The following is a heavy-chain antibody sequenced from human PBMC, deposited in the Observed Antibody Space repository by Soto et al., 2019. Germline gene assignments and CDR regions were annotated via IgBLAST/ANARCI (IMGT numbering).Heavy chain of an antibody. J-gene: IGHJ3*02. D-gene: IGHD6-19*01. CDR2: IWYDGSNK. Sequence: GGSLRLSCAASGFTFSSYGMHWVRQAPGKGLEWVAVIWYDGSNKYYADSVKGRFTISRDNSKNTLYLQMNSLRAEDTAVYYCARAAVAGIWGNAFDIWGQGTMVTVSS. CDR3: ARAAVAGIWGNAFDI. V-gene: IGHV3-33*01. CDR1: GFTFSSYG.